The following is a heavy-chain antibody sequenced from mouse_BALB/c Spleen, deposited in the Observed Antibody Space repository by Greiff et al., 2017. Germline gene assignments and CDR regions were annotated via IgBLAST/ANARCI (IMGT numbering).Heavy chain of an antibody. D-gene: IGHD4-1*01. V-gene: IGHV1-7*01. J-gene: IGHJ3*01. CDR3: ARETGTLFAY. Sequence: QVQLKQSGAELAKPGASVKMSCKASGYTFTSYWMHWVKQRPGQGLEWIGYINPSTGYTEYNQKFKDKATLTADKSSSTAYMQLSSLTSEDSAVYYCARETGTLFAYWGQGTLVTVSA. CDR2: INPSTGYT. CDR1: GYTFTSYW.